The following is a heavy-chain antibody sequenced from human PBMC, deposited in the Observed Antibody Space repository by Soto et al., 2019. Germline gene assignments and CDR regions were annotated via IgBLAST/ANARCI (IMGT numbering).Heavy chain of an antibody. V-gene: IGHV4-39*01. CDR1: GGSISTGSYS. Sequence: SETLSLTCTVSGGSISTGSYSWGWIRQPPGKGLEWIGSLSYSGSTYYHVSLKSRVTISVDTSKNQFSLKLTSVTAADTAVYYCARSQLHLGELLWWGQGTLVTVSS. CDR3: ARSQLHLGELLW. J-gene: IGHJ4*02. D-gene: IGHD3-16*01. CDR2: LSYSGST.